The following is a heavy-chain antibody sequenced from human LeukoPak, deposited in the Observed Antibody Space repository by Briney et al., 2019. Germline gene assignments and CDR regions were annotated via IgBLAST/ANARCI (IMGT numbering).Heavy chain of an antibody. Sequence: GGSLRLSCAASGFTFSSYAMHWVRQAPGKGLEWVAVISYDGSNKYYADSVKGRFTISRDNSKNTLYLQMNSLRAEDTAVYYCAREQWLERYFDYWGQGTLVTVSS. J-gene: IGHJ4*02. CDR1: GFTFSSYA. V-gene: IGHV3-30-3*01. CDR3: AREQWLERYFDY. CDR2: ISYDGSNK. D-gene: IGHD6-19*01.